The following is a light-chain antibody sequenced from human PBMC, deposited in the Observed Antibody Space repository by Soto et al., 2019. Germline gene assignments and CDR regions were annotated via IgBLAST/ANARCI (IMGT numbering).Light chain of an antibody. V-gene: IGKV1-5*03. Sequence: DIQMTQSPSTLSASVGDRVTITCRASQSISSWLAWYQQKPGKAPKLLIYKASSLESGVPSRFSGSGSGTEFTLTIRSLQPDDFATYYCQQDNSYSTFGQGTRWIS. J-gene: IGKJ1*01. CDR1: QSISSW. CDR2: KAS. CDR3: QQDNSYST.